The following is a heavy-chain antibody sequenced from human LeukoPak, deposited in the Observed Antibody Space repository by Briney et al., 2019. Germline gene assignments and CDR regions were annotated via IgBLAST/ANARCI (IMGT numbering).Heavy chain of an antibody. J-gene: IGHJ4*02. CDR3: AKGSSPYSSGFLDY. Sequence: GGSLRLSCAASGFTFSSYGMHWVRQAPGKGLEWVAVISYDGSNKYYADSVKGRFTISRDNSKNTLYLQMNSLRAEDTAVYYCAKGSSPYSSGFLDYWGQGTLVTVSS. D-gene: IGHD6-19*01. CDR2: ISYDGSNK. V-gene: IGHV3-30*18. CDR1: GFTFSSYG.